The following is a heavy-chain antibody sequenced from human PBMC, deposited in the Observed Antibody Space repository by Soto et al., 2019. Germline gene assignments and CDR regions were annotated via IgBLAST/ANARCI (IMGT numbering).Heavy chain of an antibody. D-gene: IGHD6-19*01. CDR2: ISYDGSKK. Sequence: PGGSLRLSCAASGFTFSSYGMHWVRQAPGKGLEWVAVISYDGSKKYYADSVKGRFTIPRDNAKNSLYLQMTSLRAEDTAVYYCATQSYSSLSGWGQGTLVTVSS. CDR1: GFTFSSYG. V-gene: IGHV3-30*03. CDR3: ATQSYSSLSG. J-gene: IGHJ4*02.